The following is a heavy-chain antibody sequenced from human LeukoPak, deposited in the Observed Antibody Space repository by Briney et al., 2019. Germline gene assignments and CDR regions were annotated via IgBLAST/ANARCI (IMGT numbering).Heavy chain of an antibody. D-gene: IGHD1-26*01. CDR3: ASVSGLLKTLNAFDI. Sequence: PSETLSLTCAVSGGSISSSNRWSWVRQPPGKGLEWIGEIYHSGSTNYNPSLKSRVTISVDKSKNQFSLKLSSVTAADTAVYYCASVSGLLKTLNAFDIWGQGTMVTVSS. V-gene: IGHV4-4*02. CDR1: GGSISSSNR. CDR2: IYHSGST. J-gene: IGHJ3*02.